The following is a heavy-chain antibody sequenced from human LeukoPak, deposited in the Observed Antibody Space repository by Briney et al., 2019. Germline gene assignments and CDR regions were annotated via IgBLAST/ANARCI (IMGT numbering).Heavy chain of an antibody. J-gene: IGHJ4*02. CDR3: ARERLRYYFDY. CDR2: INHSGST. CDR1: GFTFSSYA. D-gene: IGHD3-3*01. Sequence: PGGSLRLSCAASGFTFSSYAMHCVRQPPGKGLEWIGEINHSGSTNYNPSLKSRVTISVDTSKNQFSLKLSSVTAADTAVYYCARERLRYYFDYWGQGTLVTVSS. V-gene: IGHV4-34*01.